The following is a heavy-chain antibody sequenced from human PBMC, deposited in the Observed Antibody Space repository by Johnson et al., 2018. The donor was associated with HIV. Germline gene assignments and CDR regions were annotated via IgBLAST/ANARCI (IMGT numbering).Heavy chain of an antibody. CDR3: AQGGWLQFDAFDI. Sequence: VQLVESGGGLVQPGGSLRLSCAASGFTLSSYDMHWVRQATGNGLEWVSVIGTAGDTYYPGSVKGRFTISRDNAKNSLYLQMNSLRAEDTAVYYCAQGGWLQFDAFDIWGQGTMVTVSS. CDR2: IGTAGDT. J-gene: IGHJ3*02. V-gene: IGHV3-13*01. D-gene: IGHD5-24*01. CDR1: GFTLSSYD.